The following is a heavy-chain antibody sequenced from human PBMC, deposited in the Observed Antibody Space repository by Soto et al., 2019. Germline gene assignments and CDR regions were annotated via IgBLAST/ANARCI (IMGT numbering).Heavy chain of an antibody. D-gene: IGHD6-19*01. J-gene: IGHJ4*02. CDR3: AGEPVAGRFAS. CDR1: GGTFSSYA. CDR2: IIPIFGTA. V-gene: IGHV1-69*06. Sequence: QVQLVQSGAEVKKPGSSVKVSCKASGGTFSSYAISWVRQAPGQGLEWMGGIIPIFGTANYAQKSQGRVPITADKPTSTAYRERGGRGFEDRAGYDCAGEPVAGRFASGGQEPLATFS.